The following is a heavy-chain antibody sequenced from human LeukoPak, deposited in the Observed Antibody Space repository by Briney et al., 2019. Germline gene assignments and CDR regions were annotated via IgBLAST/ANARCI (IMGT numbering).Heavy chain of an antibody. CDR2: ISGSGGST. CDR1: GFTFSSYA. J-gene: IGHJ4*02. Sequence: GGSLRLSCAASGFTFSSYAMSWVRQAPGKGLGWVSAISGSGGSTYYADSVKGRFTISRDNSKNTLYLQINSLRAEDTAVYYWAKYRRVLGGPFDYWGQGTLVTVSS. V-gene: IGHV3-23*01. CDR3: AKYRRVLGGPFDY. D-gene: IGHD3-16*01.